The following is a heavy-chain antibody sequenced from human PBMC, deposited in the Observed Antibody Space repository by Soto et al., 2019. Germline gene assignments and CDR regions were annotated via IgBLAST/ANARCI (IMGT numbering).Heavy chain of an antibody. D-gene: IGHD1-26*01. CDR3: ARLGGFDPTHDY. J-gene: IGHJ4*02. CDR2: IDNAGVGT. Sequence: VQLVESGGGVVQPGGSLRLSCVASGFSFSRHWMHWVRQVPGQGLKWVSRIDNAGVGTSYADSVKGRFTMSRDNAKNTLYLQMNDLRVEDTALYFCARLGGFDPTHDYWGQGALVTVSS. V-gene: IGHV3-74*01. CDR1: GFSFSRHW.